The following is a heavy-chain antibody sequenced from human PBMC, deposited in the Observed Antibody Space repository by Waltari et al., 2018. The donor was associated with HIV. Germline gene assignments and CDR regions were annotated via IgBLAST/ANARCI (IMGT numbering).Heavy chain of an antibody. CDR2: IYYTGST. CDR3: ARGGALAVTLDP. V-gene: IGHV4-59*11. Sequence: GPGLVKPSETLSLTCTVSGGSINSHYWSWIRQPPGKGLEWIGYIYYTGSTNYIPSLESRVTISVDTSRTQFSLKLSSVTAADTAVYYCARGGALAVTLDPWGQGTLVTVSS. J-gene: IGHJ5*02. D-gene: IGHD6-19*01. CDR1: GGSINSHY.